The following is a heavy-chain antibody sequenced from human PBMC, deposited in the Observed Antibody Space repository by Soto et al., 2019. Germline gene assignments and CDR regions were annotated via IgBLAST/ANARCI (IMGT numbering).Heavy chain of an antibody. CDR3: ARGRYGSVWYFDY. Sequence: QVPLVESGGGLVKPGGSLRLSCAASGFTFSDYYMSWIRQAPGKGLEWVSYISSSGGIIYYADSVKGRFTISRDNAQNSLYLKMNSLRAADTAVYYCARGRYGSVWYFDYWGQGTLVTVSS. CDR2: ISSSGGII. D-gene: IGHD6-19*01. J-gene: IGHJ4*02. V-gene: IGHV3-11*01. CDR1: GFTFSDYY.